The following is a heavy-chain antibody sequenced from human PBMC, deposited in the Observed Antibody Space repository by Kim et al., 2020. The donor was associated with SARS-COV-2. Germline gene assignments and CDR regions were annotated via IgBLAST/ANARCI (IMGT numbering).Heavy chain of an antibody. D-gene: IGHD3-3*01. CDR2: IYPGDSDI. CDR1: GYSFTHYW. Sequence: GESLKISCKGSGYSFTHYWIGWVRQMPGKGLEWMGLIYPGDSDIRYSPSIEGQVTISADKSISTAYLQWTSLKASDTATYYCARLHPISTSPYYMDVWGK. V-gene: IGHV5-51*01. CDR3: ARLHPISTSPYYMDV. J-gene: IGHJ6*03.